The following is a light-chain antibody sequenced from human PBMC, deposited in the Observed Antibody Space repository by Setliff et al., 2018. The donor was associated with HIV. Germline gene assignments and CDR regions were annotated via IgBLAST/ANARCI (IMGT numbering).Light chain of an antibody. CDR2: DVS. CDR1: SSNVGGYNY. J-gene: IGLJ1*01. Sequence: QSALTQPRSVSGSPGQSVTISCTGTSSNVGGYNYVSWYRQHPGKAPKLMIYDVSKRPSGVPDRFSGSKSGNTASLTISGLQAEDEADYYCCSYAGSYTFVFGTGTKVTVL. V-gene: IGLV2-11*01. CDR3: CSYAGSYTFV.